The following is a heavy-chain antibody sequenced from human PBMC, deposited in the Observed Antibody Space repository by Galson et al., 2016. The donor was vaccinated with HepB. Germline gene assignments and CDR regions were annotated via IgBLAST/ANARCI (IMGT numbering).Heavy chain of an antibody. CDR2: ISGSADSR. D-gene: IGHD6-13*01. CDR1: GFTFSHYF. V-gene: IGHV3-11*04. Sequence: SLRLSCAASGFTFSHYFVSWIRQAPGKGLEWVSYISGSADSRHYADSVKGRFTISRDNPKNTLYLQMNSLKVEDTAVYYCAREMNVAAAAAFDFWGRGTLVTVSS. CDR3: AREMNVAAAAAFDF. J-gene: IGHJ4*02.